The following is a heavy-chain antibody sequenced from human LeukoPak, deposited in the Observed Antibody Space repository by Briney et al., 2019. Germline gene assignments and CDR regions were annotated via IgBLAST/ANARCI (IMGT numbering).Heavy chain of an antibody. J-gene: IGHJ4*02. D-gene: IGHD6-13*01. Sequence: PGGSLRLSCAASGFTFSSYAMHWVRHAPGKGLEWVAVISYDGSNKYYADSVKGRFTISRDNSKNTLYLQMNSLRAEDTAVYYCARDRGSSWPGGFDYWGQGTLVTVSS. CDR1: GFTFSSYA. V-gene: IGHV3-30-3*01. CDR3: ARDRGSSWPGGFDY. CDR2: ISYDGSNK.